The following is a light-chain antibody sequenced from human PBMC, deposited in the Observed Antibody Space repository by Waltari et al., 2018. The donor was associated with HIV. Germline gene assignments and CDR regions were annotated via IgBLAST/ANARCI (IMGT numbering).Light chain of an antibody. J-gene: IGLJ2*01. V-gene: IGLV1-40*01. CDR1: RSNIGSGYE. Sequence: QSVLTQPPSMSGAPGQRVTISFTGSRSNIGSGYEVHWYQQLPGTAPKLLIYGNTNRPSGVPDRFSGSKSGTSASLAITGLQAEDEADYYCQSYDSSLNKVFGGGTKLTVL. CDR3: QSYDSSLNKV. CDR2: GNT.